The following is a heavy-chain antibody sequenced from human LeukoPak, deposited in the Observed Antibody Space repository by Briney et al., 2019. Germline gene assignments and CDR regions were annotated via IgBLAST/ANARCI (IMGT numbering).Heavy chain of an antibody. CDR2: IKQDGSEK. J-gene: IGHJ4*02. CDR1: GFTFSSDW. CDR3: AREPEASLDY. Sequence: GGSLRLSCAASGFTFSSDWMSWVRQAPGKGLEWVANIKQDGSEKYYVDSVKGRVTISRDNAKTSLYLQMTSLRAEDPAVYYCAREPEASLDYWGQGTLVTVSS. D-gene: IGHD1-14*01. V-gene: IGHV3-7*03.